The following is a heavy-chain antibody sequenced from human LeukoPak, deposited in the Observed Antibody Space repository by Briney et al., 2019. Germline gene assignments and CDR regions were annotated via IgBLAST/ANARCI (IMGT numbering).Heavy chain of an antibody. CDR3: ARANYDYVWGSYRYPFDY. V-gene: IGHV1-69*06. CDR1: GGTFSSYA. J-gene: IGHJ4*02. D-gene: IGHD3-16*02. CDR2: IIPIFGTA. Sequence: ASVKVSCKASGGTFSSYAISWVRQAPGQGLEWMGGIIPIFGTANYAQKFQGRVTITADKSTSTAYMELSSLRSEDTAVYYCARANYDYVWGSYRYPFDYWGQGTLVTVSS.